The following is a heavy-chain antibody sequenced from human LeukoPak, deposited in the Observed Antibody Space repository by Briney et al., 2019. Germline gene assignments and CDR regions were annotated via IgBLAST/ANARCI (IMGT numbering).Heavy chain of an antibody. CDR1: GYSFTGYY. CDR3: ARALVGATSSMDY. V-gene: IGHV1-46*01. Sequence: ASVKVSCKASGYSFTGYYMHWVRQAPGQGLEWMGIINPSGGSTSYAQKFQGRVTMTRDMSTGTVYMELSSLRSEDTAVYYCARALVGATSSMDYWGQGTLVTVSS. D-gene: IGHD1-26*01. J-gene: IGHJ4*02. CDR2: INPSGGST.